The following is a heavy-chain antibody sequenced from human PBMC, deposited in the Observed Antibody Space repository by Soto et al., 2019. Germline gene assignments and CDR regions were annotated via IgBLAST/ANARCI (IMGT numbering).Heavy chain of an antibody. V-gene: IGHV3-33*01. CDR3: ARDIQDTAMVTCYYYGMDV. J-gene: IGHJ6*02. CDR2: IWYDGSNK. CDR1: GFTFSSYG. D-gene: IGHD5-18*01. Sequence: GSLRLSCAASGFTFSSYGMHWVRQAPGKGLEWVAVIWYDGSNKYYADSVKGRFTISRDNSKNTLYLQMNSLRAEDTAVYYCARDIQDTAMVTCYYYGMDVWGQGTTVTVSS.